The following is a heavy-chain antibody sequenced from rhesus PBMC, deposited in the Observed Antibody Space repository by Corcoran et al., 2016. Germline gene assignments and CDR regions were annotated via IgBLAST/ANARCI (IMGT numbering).Heavy chain of an antibody. CDR3: AKPYGLDS. Sequence: EVQLVESGGGLAKPGGSLRLSCAASGFTFSSYGMSWVRQAPGKGLEWVSYISNGGGSTYYSDSVKGRFTISRDNSKTTLSLQMNSLRAEDTAVYYCAKPYGLDSWGQGVVVTGSS. CDR2: ISNGGGST. V-gene: IGHV3S25*01. J-gene: IGHJ6*01. CDR1: GFTFSSYG.